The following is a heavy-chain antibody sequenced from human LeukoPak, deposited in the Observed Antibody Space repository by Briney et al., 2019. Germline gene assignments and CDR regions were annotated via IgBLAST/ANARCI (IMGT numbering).Heavy chain of an antibody. CDR2: ISYDGSNK. CDR3: ARGGPDYYDSSGYYWGY. V-gene: IGHV3-30-3*01. J-gene: IGHJ4*02. D-gene: IGHD3-22*01. Sequence: PGGSLRLSCAASGFTFSSYAMHWVRQAPGKGLEWVAVISYDGSNKYYADSVKGRFTISRDNSKNTLYLQMNSLRAEDTAVYYCARGGPDYYDSSGYYWGYWGQGTLVTVSS. CDR1: GFTFSSYA.